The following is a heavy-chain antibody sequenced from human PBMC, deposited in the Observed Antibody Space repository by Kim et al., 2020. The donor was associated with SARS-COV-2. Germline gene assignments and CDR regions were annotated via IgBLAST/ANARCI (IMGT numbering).Heavy chain of an antibody. CDR3: ARGHSQRGLVPAAHYGMDV. J-gene: IGHJ6*02. D-gene: IGHD2-2*01. Sequence: SETLSLTCAVYGGSFSGYYWSWIRQPPGKGLEWIGEINHSGSTNYNPSLKSRVTISVDTSKNQFSLKLSSVTAADTAVYYCARGHSQRGLVPAAHYGMDVWGQGTTVTVSS. CDR2: INHSGST. CDR1: GGSFSGYY. V-gene: IGHV4-34*01.